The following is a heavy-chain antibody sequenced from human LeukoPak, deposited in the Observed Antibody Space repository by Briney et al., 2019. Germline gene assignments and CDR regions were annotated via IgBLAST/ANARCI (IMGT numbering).Heavy chain of an antibody. Sequence: GESLKISCKGSGYSFTSYLIGWVRQMPGKGLEWMGIIYPGDSDTRYSPSFQGQVTISADKSISTAYLQWSSLKASDTAMYYCARPFWSGYYNDAFDIWGQGTMVTVSS. V-gene: IGHV5-51*01. J-gene: IGHJ3*02. CDR3: ARPFWSGYYNDAFDI. CDR2: IYPGDSDT. CDR1: GYSFTSYL. D-gene: IGHD3-3*01.